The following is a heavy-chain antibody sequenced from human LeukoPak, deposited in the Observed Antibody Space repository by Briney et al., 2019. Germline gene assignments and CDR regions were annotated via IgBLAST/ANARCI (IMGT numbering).Heavy chain of an antibody. V-gene: IGHV4-59*01. D-gene: IGHD3-22*01. Sequence: PSETLSLTCTVSVGSINYYYWSWIRQPPGKGLEWIGYIYYSGSTNYNPSLKSRVTISVDTSKNQFSLKLSSVTAADTAVYYCARTYLTYYDSSGFEYWGQGTLVTVSS. CDR3: ARTYLTYYDSSGFEY. CDR2: IYYSGST. J-gene: IGHJ4*02. CDR1: VGSINYYY.